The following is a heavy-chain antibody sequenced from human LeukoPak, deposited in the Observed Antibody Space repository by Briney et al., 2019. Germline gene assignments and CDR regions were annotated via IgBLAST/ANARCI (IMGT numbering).Heavy chain of an antibody. CDR3: ARKDSSGWYGGFDY. CDR1: VYTFTSYY. CDR2: INARGGST. Sequence: SVTVSCKACVYTFTSYYMHLLRQAPGQGLEGVGKINARGGSTSYAQKSQGRATITRDTSTSTVYMELSSLRSEDTAVDYCARKDSSGWYGGFDYWGQGTLVTVSS. D-gene: IGHD6-19*01. V-gene: IGHV1-46*01. J-gene: IGHJ4*02.